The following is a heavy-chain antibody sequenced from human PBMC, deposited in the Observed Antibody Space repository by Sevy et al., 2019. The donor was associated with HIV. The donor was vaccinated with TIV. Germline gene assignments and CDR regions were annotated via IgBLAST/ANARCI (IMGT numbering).Heavy chain of an antibody. Sequence: SETLSLTCTVSGGSISSYYWSWIRQPPGKRLEWIGYIYYSGSTNYNPSLKSRVTISVDTSKNQFSLKLRSVTAADTAVYYGAGESYDILPGSRGMDVWGQGTTVTVSS. J-gene: IGHJ6*02. CDR2: IYYSGST. CDR3: AGESYDILPGSRGMDV. D-gene: IGHD3-9*01. V-gene: IGHV4-59*12. CDR1: GGSISSYY.